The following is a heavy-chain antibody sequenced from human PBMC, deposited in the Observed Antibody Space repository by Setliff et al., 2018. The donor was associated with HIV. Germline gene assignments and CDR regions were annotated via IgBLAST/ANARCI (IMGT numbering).Heavy chain of an antibody. J-gene: IGHJ5*02. CDR2: IDQSGST. V-gene: IGHV4-34*01. Sequence: SETLSLTCAVYGGSFSGYSWTWIRQPPGKGLEWIGEIDQSGSTNYNPSLKSRVTTSVDTSKNQFSLRLSSVTAADTAVYYCARGLGGYCSSVSCYEADHWGQGTLVTVAS. CDR3: ARGLGGYCSSVSCYEADH. D-gene: IGHD2-2*01. CDR1: GGSFSGYS.